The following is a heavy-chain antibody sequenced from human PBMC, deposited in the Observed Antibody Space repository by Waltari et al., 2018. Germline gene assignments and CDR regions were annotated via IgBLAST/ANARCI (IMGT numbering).Heavy chain of an antibody. D-gene: IGHD6-13*01. CDR2: IRSDGSSI. Sequence: QVQLVESGGGVVQPGESLRLSWSASGFTFSTSGLHWVRQAPGKGLEWVAYIRSDGSSINYADSVKGRFTISRDNSKNTLYLQMNSLRAEDTAVYYCATYSASRGFNYWGQGTLVTVSS. CDR3: ATYSASRGFNY. V-gene: IGHV3-30*02. CDR1: GFTFSTSG. J-gene: IGHJ4*02.